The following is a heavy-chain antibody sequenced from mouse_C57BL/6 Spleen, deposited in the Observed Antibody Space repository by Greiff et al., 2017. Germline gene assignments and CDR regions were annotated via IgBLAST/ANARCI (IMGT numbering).Heavy chain of an antibody. J-gene: IGHJ4*01. CDR1: GFTFSDYY. V-gene: IGHV5-16*01. CDR2: INYDGSST. Sequence: EVKLMESEGGLVQPGSSMKLSCTASGFTFSDYYMAWVRQVPEKGLEWVANINYDGSSTYYLDSLKSRFIISRDNAKNILYLQMSSLKSEDTATYYCARESTVVDAMDYWGQGTSVTVSS. CDR3: ARESTVVDAMDY. D-gene: IGHD1-1*01.